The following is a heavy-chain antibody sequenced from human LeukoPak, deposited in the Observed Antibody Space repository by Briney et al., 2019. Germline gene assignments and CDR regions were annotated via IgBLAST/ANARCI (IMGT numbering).Heavy chain of an antibody. J-gene: IGHJ4*02. D-gene: IGHD3-3*01. CDR3: ARGITIFGVAHFDY. CDR1: GGSISSYY. Sequence: NPSETLSLTCTVSGGSISSYYWSWIRQPPGKGLEWIGYIYYSGSTNYNPSLKSRVTISVDTSKNQFSLKLSSVTAADTAVYYCARGITIFGVAHFDYWGQGTLVTVSS. CDR2: IYYSGST. V-gene: IGHV4-59*01.